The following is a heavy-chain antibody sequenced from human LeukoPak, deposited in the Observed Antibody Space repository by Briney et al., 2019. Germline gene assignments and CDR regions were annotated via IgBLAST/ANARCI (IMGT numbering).Heavy chain of an antibody. D-gene: IGHD3-10*01. CDR3: AKRTGASGTPLGY. V-gene: IGHV1-8*01. CDR1: GYTFTSYD. J-gene: IGHJ4*02. Sequence: ASVKVSCKASGYTFTSYDINWVRQATGQGLEWMGWMYPNSGNTGYAQKFQGRVTMTRNTSISTAYMELNNLRSEDTAVYYCAKRTGASGTPLGYWGQGTLVTVSS. CDR2: MYPNSGNT.